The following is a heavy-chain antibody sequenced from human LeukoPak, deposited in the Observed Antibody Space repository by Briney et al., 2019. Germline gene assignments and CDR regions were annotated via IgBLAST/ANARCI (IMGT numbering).Heavy chain of an antibody. CDR2: ISSNGATT. CDR1: GFTFNRFY. V-gene: IGHV3-64*04. J-gene: IGHJ4*02. Sequence: GGSLRLSCSASGFTFNRFYLHWVRQAPGKGLEFVSHISSNGATTYYADSVKGRFTISRDNSKNTLYLQMNSLRAGDTAVYYCAKGIPLGITGKSVRGYYFDYWGQGTLVTVSS. D-gene: IGHD1-20*01. CDR3: AKGIPLGITGKSVRGYYFDY.